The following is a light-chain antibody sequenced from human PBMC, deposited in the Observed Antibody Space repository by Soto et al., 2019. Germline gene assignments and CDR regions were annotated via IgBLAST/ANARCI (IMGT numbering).Light chain of an antibody. V-gene: IGKV3D-11*02. Sequence: ELVLTQSPATLSLSPGERATLSCRASQSVSGFSAWYQQKPGQAPRLVIYDTSYRATGIPARFSGSGSGTDFTLTISGLETEDFAVYYCQQRSNWQYTFGLGTRLEI. CDR2: DTS. CDR1: QSVSGF. CDR3: QQRSNWQYT. J-gene: IGKJ2*01.